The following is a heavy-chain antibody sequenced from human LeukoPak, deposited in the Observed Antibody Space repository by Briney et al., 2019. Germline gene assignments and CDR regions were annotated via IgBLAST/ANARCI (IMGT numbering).Heavy chain of an antibody. Sequence: PGGSLRLSCAASGFAFSNQAMGWVRQASGKGLEWVSAISDSGGSRYYADSVKGRFTISRDNSKNMLYLQMNSLRAEDTAVYYCARSQGGTMSLRHFDLWGRGTLVTVSS. CDR3: ARSQGGTMSLRHFDL. V-gene: IGHV3-23*01. J-gene: IGHJ2*01. D-gene: IGHD3-22*01. CDR2: ISDSGGSR. CDR1: GFAFSNQA.